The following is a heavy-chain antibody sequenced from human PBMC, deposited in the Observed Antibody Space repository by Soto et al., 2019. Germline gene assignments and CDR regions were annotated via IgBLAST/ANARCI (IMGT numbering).Heavy chain of an antibody. CDR2: ISSSSSYI. J-gene: IGHJ4*02. CDR3: ARGKIAVAGRVMPFDY. D-gene: IGHD6-19*01. Sequence: NPGGSLRLSCAASGFTFSSYSMNWVRQAPGKGLEWVSSISSSSSYIYYADSVKGRFTISRDNAKNSLYLQMNSLRAEDTAVYYCARGKIAVAGRVMPFDYWGQGTLVTVSS. CDR1: GFTFSSYS. V-gene: IGHV3-21*01.